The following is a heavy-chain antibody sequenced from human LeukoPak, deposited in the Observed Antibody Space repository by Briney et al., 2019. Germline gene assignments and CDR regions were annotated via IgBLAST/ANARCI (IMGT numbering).Heavy chain of an antibody. CDR3: ARVNCSSTSCRSKFLDY. CDR1: GYTFTNYD. CDR2: MNPNSGNT. V-gene: IGHV1-8*01. D-gene: IGHD2-2*01. J-gene: IGHJ4*02. Sequence: ASVKVSCKAPGYTFTNYDINWVRQATGQGLEWMGWMNPNSGNTGYAQKFQGRVTMTRNTSISTANMELSSLRSEDTAVYYCARVNCSSTSCRSKFLDYWGQGTLVTVSS.